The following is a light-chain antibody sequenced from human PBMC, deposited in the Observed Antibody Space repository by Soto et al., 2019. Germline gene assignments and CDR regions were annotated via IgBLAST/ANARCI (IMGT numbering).Light chain of an antibody. Sequence: EKVLTRSPATLSLCPWGVGSVCCRASQSLSGSRLAWYQQKPGLGPRVLVYGASSRAPGIPDRFSGSGSGTDFTLTISRLEPEDFAIYYCQQRHYWQVTFGQGTRLE. V-gene: IGKV3D-20*02. CDR1: QSLSGSR. J-gene: IGKJ5*01. CDR2: GAS. CDR3: QQRHYWQVT.